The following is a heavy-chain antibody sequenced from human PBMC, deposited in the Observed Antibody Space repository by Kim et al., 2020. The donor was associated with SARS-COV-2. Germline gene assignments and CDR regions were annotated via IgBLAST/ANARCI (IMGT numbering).Heavy chain of an antibody. CDR2: ISYDGSNK. CDR3: AKEISLIAVAFYYYYGMDV. J-gene: IGHJ6*02. D-gene: IGHD6-19*01. V-gene: IGHV3-30*18. CDR1: GFTFSSYG. Sequence: GGSLRLSCAASGFTFSSYGMHWVRQAPGKGLEWVAVISYDGSNKYYADSVKGRFTISRDNSKNTLYLQMNSLRAEDTAVYYCAKEISLIAVAFYYYYGMDVWGQGTTVTVSS.